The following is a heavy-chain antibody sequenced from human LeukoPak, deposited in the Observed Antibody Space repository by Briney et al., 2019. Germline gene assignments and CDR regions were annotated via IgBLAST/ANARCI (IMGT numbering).Heavy chain of an antibody. CDR2: INHTGST. Sequence: SETLSLTCAVYGGSFSGYYWSWVRQPPGKGLEWTGEINHTGSTNYNPSLKSRVTISVDVSKNQFSLNLSSVTAADTAVYYCASKSSGWYTGWGQGTLVTVSS. J-gene: IGHJ4*02. CDR1: GGSFSGYY. CDR3: ASKSSGWYTG. V-gene: IGHV4-34*01. D-gene: IGHD6-19*01.